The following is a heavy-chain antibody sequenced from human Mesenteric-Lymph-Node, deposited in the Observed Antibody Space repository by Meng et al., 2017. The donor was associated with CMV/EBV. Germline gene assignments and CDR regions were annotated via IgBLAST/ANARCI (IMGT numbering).Heavy chain of an antibody. V-gene: IGHV3-73*01. D-gene: IGHD2-15*01. CDR2: IRSKANSYET. J-gene: IGHJ6*02. Sequence: GESLKISCAASGFTFSGSAMHWVRQASGKGLEWVGRIRSKANSYETSYAASVKGRFTISRDDSKNTAYLQMNGLESEDTAVYYCASSTGARYCGNRGCYSDYFYYGMDVWGQGTTVTVSS. CDR3: ASSTGARYCGNRGCYSDYFYYGMDV. CDR1: GFTFSGSA.